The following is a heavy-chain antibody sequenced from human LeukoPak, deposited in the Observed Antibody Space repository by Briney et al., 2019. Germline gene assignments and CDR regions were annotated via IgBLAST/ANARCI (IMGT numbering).Heavy chain of an antibody. D-gene: IGHD6-13*01. Sequence: ASVKVSCKASGYIFTSYGISWVRQAPGQGLEWMGWINPYNGNTKYAQKFQGRVTITRNTSISTAYMELSSLRSEDTAVYYCARGAGSSWYWFDPWGQGTLVTVSS. CDR3: ARGAGSSWYWFDP. V-gene: IGHV1-8*03. CDR1: GYIFTSYG. CDR2: INPYNGNT. J-gene: IGHJ5*02.